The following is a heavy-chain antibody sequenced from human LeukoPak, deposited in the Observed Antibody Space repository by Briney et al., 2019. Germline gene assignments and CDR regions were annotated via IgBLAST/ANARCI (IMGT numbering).Heavy chain of an antibody. J-gene: IGHJ4*02. CDR3: ARGGSYYAN. V-gene: IGHV3-30-3*01. Sequence: GGSLRLSCVASGFTFSNYAMHWVRQAPGKGLEWVAIILYDGSNKYYADSVKGRFTIPRDNSKNTLYPQMNSLRVDDTAVYYCARGGSYYANWGQGTLVTVSS. D-gene: IGHD3-10*01. CDR1: GFTFSNYA. CDR2: ILYDGSNK.